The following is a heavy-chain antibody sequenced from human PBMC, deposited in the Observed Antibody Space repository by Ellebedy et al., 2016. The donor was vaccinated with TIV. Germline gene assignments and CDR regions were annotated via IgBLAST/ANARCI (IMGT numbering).Heavy chain of an antibody. CDR1: GGSVSSDSYY. CDR2: IYDSGST. D-gene: IGHD3-16*01. CDR3: ARDWGRPFDN. J-gene: IGHJ4*02. Sequence: MPSETLSLTCTVSGGSVSSDSYYWSWIRQPPGKGLEWIGYIYDSGSTKYNPSLKGRATISVDTSKNQFSLNLSSVTAADTAVFYCARDWGRPFDNWGQGTLVTVSS. V-gene: IGHV4-61*01.